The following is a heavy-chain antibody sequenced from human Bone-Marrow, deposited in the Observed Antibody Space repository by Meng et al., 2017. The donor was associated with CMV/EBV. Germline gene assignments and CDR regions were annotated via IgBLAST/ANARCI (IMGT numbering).Heavy chain of an antibody. CDR2: IYYSGST. J-gene: IGHJ5*02. Sequence: SETLSLTCTVSGGSISSSSYYWGWIRQPPGKGLEWIGSIYYSGSTYYNPSLKSRVTISVDTSKNQFSLKLSSVTAADTAVYYCARGRGLWIQLWLGPGWFDPWGQGTLVTVSS. CDR1: GGSISSSSYY. D-gene: IGHD5-18*01. V-gene: IGHV4-39*07. CDR3: ARGRGLWIQLWLGPGWFDP.